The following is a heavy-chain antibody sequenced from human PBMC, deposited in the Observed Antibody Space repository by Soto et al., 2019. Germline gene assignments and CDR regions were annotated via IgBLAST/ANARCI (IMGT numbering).Heavy chain of an antibody. CDR1: GFTFSDYY. J-gene: IGHJ4*02. CDR2: ITSSGSTI. CDR3: ARENEQWVAADN. D-gene: IGHD6-19*01. V-gene: IGHV3-11*01. Sequence: PGGSLRLSCAAIGFTFSDYYMSWIRKAPGKGLEWVSYITSSGSTIYYADSVKGRFTISRDNAKNSLYLQMNSLRAEDTAVYYCARENEQWVAADNWGQGTLVTVSS.